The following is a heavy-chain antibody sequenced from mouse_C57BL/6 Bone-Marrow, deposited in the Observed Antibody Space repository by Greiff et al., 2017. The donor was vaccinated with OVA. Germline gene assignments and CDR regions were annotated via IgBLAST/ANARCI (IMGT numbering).Heavy chain of an antibody. CDR2: FYPGSGSI. CDR3: ARHASHYYGSSYYFDY. V-gene: IGHV1-62-2*01. J-gene: IGHJ2*01. CDR1: GYTFTEYT. Sequence: QVQLKQSGAELVKPGASVKLSCKASGYTFTEYTIHWVKQRSGQGLEWIGWFYPGSGSIKYNEKFKDKATLTADKSSSTVYMELSRLTSEDYAVYFCARHASHYYGSSYYFDYWGQGTTLTVSS. D-gene: IGHD1-1*01.